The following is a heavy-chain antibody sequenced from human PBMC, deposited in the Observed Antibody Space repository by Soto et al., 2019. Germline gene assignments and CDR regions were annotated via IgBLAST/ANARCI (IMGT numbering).Heavy chain of an antibody. Sequence: PGWSLRLSCASSGFTFISYGMHWVRQAPGKGLEWVAVISYDGSNKYYADSVKGRFTISRDNSKNTLYLQMNSLRAEDTAVYYCAKDRSSSWFPYYYYYGMDVWGQGTTVTVSS. CDR2: ISYDGSNK. V-gene: IGHV3-30*18. J-gene: IGHJ6*02. CDR3: AKDRSSSWFPYYYYYGMDV. CDR1: GFTFISYG. D-gene: IGHD6-13*01.